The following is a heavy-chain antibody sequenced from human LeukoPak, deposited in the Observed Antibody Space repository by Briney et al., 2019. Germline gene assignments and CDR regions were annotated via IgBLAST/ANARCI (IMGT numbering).Heavy chain of an antibody. Sequence: GGSLRLSCAASGFTFSSYSMNWVRQAPGKGLEWVSSISSSSSYIYYADSVKGRFTISRDNAKNSLYLQMNSLRAEDTAVYYCARGGDDYLGWFDPWGQGTLVTVSS. D-gene: IGHD4-11*01. CDR3: ARGGDDYLGWFDP. CDR2: ISSSSSYI. CDR1: GFTFSSYS. V-gene: IGHV3-21*01. J-gene: IGHJ5*02.